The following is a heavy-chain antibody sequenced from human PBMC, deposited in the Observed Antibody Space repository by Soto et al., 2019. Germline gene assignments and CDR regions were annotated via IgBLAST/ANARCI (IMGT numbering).Heavy chain of an antibody. CDR2: IIPIFGTA. D-gene: IGHD2-21*02. J-gene: IGHJ3*01. V-gene: IGHV1-69*06. CDR1: GGTFSSYA. Sequence: SVKVSCKASGGTFSSYAISWVRQAPGQGLEWMGGIIPIFGTANYAQKFQGRATITADKSTSTAYMELSSLRSEDTAVYYCARDTAYCGGDCSWGQGTMVTVSS. CDR3: ARDTAYCGGDCS.